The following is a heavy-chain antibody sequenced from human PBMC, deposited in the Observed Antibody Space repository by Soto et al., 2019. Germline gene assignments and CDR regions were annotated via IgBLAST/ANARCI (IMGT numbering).Heavy chain of an antibody. CDR1: GYSFTSYY. Sequence: ASVKVSCTASGYSFTSYYMHWVRQAPGQGLEWMGIINSSGGSTSYAQKFQGRVTMTRDTSTSTVYMELSSLRSEDTAVYYCARDRRTDITMVRGVHAYWGQGTLVTSPQ. CDR3: ARDRRTDITMVRGVHAY. CDR2: INSSGGST. J-gene: IGHJ4*02. D-gene: IGHD3-10*01. V-gene: IGHV1-46*01.